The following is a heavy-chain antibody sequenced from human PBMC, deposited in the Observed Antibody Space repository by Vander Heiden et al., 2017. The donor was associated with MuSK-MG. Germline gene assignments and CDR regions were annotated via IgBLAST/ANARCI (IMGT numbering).Heavy chain of an antibody. D-gene: IGHD2-15*01. CDR3: AKDLPLADVGGFDY. CDR2: IRFDGTKE. CDR1: GFIFSTYG. V-gene: IGHV3-30*02. Sequence: QVQLVESGGGVVQPGGSLRLSCAASGFIFSTYGMHWVRQAPGKGLEWVGFIRFDGTKEYYADSVKGRFTIFRDNSRNTLFLQMNSLRAEDTAVYYCAKDLPLADVGGFDYWGQGALVTVSS. J-gene: IGHJ4*02.